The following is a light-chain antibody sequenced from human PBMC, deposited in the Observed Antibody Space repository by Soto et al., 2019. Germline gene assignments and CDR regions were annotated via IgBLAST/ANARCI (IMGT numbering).Light chain of an antibody. V-gene: IGLV2-14*01. CDR1: SSDVGTYNY. J-gene: IGLJ3*02. Sequence: QSALTQPASVSGSPGQSITISCTGTSSDVGTYNYVSWYQHRPGKAPKLMIYDVSYRPSGVSNRFSGSKSANTASLTISGLQAGDEADYYCSSYTTSSTQVFGGGTNLTVL. CDR3: SSYTTSSTQV. CDR2: DVS.